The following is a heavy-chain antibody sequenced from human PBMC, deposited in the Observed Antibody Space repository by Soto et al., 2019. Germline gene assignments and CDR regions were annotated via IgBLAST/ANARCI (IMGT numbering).Heavy chain of an antibody. Sequence: PGGSMRLSCLASGFTFRSYAMAWVRQGPGRGLEWVSAISGSGGSAFSADSVKGRFNISRDNSKNTRFLQMNSLRAEDTAVYYCANDPFVISIFGLTPSPYDDFEVWGPGTMVTVSS. J-gene: IGHJ3*01. V-gene: IGHV3-23*01. CDR2: ISGSGGSA. D-gene: IGHD3-3*01. CDR1: GFTFRSYA. CDR3: ANDPFVISIFGLTPSPYDDFEV.